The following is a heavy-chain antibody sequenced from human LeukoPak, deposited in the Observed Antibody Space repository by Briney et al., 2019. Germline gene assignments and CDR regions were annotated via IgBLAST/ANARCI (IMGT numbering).Heavy chain of an antibody. CDR2: ISSSSSTI. Sequence: GGSLRLSCAASGFTFSSYSMNWVRQAPGKGLEWVSYISSSSSTIYYADSVKGRFTISRDNAKNSLYLQMNSLRAEDTAVYYCARDPAFRIQLRLSYYYYYMDVWGKGTTVTVSS. CDR3: ARDPAFRIQLRLSYYYYYMDV. J-gene: IGHJ6*03. V-gene: IGHV3-48*01. CDR1: GFTFSSYS. D-gene: IGHD5-18*01.